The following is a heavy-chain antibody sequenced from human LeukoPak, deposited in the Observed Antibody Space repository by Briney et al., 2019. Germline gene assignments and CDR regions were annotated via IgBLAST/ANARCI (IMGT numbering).Heavy chain of an antibody. V-gene: IGHV1-46*01. Sequence: ASVKVSCKASGYTFTSYYMHWVRQAPGQGLEWMGIINPSGGSTSYAQKFQGRVTMTRDTSTSTVYMELSSLRSEDTAVYYCARNNGRELCSSTSCYWDYYYYGMDVWGQGTTVTVSS. J-gene: IGHJ6*02. CDR3: ARNNGRELCSSTSCYWDYYYYGMDV. CDR1: GYTFTSYY. D-gene: IGHD2-2*01. CDR2: INPSGGST.